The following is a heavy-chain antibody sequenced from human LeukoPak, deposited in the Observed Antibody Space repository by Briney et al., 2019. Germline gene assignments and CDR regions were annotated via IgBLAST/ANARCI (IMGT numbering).Heavy chain of an antibody. J-gene: IGHJ6*03. Sequence: ASVKVSCKASGGTFSSYAISWVRQAPGQGLEWMGRIIPIFGTANYAQKFQGRVTITADKSTSTAYMELSSLRSEDTAVYYCARGPAYSNYGAYYYYYMDVWGKGTTVTVSS. CDR3: ARGPAYSNYGAYYYYYMDV. D-gene: IGHD4-11*01. CDR2: IIPIFGTA. CDR1: GGTFSSYA. V-gene: IGHV1-69*06.